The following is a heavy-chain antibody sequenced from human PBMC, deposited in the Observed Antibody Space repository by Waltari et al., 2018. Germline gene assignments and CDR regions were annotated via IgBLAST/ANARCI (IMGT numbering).Heavy chain of an antibody. CDR1: GGSISSSSYY. Sequence: QLQLQESGPGLVKPSETLSLTCTVSGGSISSSSYYWGWIRQPPGKGLEWIGSIYYSGRTYYNPSLKSRVTISVDTSKNQFSLKLSSVTAADTAVYYCARLSRKVRGVLDYWGQGTLVTVSS. CDR2: IYYSGRT. CDR3: ARLSRKVRGVLDY. V-gene: IGHV4-39*07. D-gene: IGHD3-10*01. J-gene: IGHJ4*02.